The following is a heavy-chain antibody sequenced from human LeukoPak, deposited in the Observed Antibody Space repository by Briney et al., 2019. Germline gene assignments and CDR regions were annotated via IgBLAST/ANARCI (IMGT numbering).Heavy chain of an antibody. D-gene: IGHD3-10*01. Sequence: GGSLRLSCAASGFTFSSYAMHWVRQAPGKGLEWVSGINWNSNRISYADSVKGRFTISRDNAKNSLYLQMNSLRAEDTAVYYCANLARGFGELSYYYYMDVWGKGTTVTISS. CDR1: GFTFSSYA. J-gene: IGHJ6*03. V-gene: IGHV3-9*01. CDR3: ANLARGFGELSYYYYMDV. CDR2: INWNSNRI.